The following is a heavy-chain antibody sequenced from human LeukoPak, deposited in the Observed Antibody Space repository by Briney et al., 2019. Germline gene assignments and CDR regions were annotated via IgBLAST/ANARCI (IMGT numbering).Heavy chain of an antibody. CDR2: ISYDGSNK. CDR1: GFTFSNNA. J-gene: IGHJ4*02. V-gene: IGHV3-30*18. Sequence: GGSLRLSCAASGFTFSNNAMHWVRQAPGKGLEWVAVISYDGSNKYYADPVKGRFAISRDNSKNTLYLQMNSLGAEDTAVYYCANPETYGDYEFWGQGTLVTVSS. D-gene: IGHD4-17*01. CDR3: ANPETYGDYEF.